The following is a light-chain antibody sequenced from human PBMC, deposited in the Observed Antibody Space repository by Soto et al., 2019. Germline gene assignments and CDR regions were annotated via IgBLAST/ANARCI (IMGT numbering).Light chain of an antibody. Sequence: EIVRTHSPATLSVSPRDIATLSCRASQSVSSNSAWHQQPPGPPPRLIIYAASSRANGIHERFSGSASGTDSPITISRLPPEDSAVYYCQQYGSSTTFGQGTRLEIK. CDR3: QQYGSSTT. CDR2: AAS. V-gene: IGKV3-20*01. CDR1: QSVSSNS. J-gene: IGKJ5*01.